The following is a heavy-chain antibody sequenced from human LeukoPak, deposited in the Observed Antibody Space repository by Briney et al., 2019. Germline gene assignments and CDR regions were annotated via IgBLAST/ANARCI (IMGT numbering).Heavy chain of an antibody. CDR2: INPNSGDT. CDR3: ARDYCSSTSCLFDY. Sequence: ASVKVSCKASGYTFTGDHMHWVRQAPGQGLEWMGRINPNSGDTNYAQKFQGRVTMTRDTSISTAYRERSRLRSDATPVYYCARDYCSSTSCLFDYWGQGTLVTVSS. CDR1: GYTFTGDH. D-gene: IGHD2-2*01. V-gene: IGHV1-2*06. J-gene: IGHJ4*02.